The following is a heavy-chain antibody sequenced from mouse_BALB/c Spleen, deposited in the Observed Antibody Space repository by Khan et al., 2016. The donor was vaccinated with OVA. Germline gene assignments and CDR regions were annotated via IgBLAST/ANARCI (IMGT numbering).Heavy chain of an antibody. CDR1: GYTFTSYW. CDR3: TRWSYFTMDY. Sequence: LQQPGSELVRPGASVKLSCKASGYTFTSYWMHWVKQRPGQGLEWIGNIYPGSGSTNYDEKFKIKATLTVDTSSSTAYMQLSSLTSEDSAVYYCTRWSYFTMDYWGQGTSVTVSS. J-gene: IGHJ4*01. V-gene: IGHV1S22*01. CDR2: IYPGSGST.